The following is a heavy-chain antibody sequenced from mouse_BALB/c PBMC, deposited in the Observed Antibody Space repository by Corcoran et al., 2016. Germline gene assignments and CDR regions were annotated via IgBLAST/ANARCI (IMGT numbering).Heavy chain of an antibody. J-gene: IGHJ2*01. CDR1: GFNIKEYY. V-gene: IGHV14-1*02. D-gene: IGHD3-1*01. Sequence: EVQLQQSGAELVRPGALVKLSCKASGFNIKEYYMHWVKQRPEQGLEWIGWIDPENGNTIYDPKFQGKASRTADQSSNTAYLQLSSLTSEDTAVYYCARGLGPYFDYWGQGTTLTVSS. CDR2: IDPENGNT. CDR3: ARGLGPYFDY.